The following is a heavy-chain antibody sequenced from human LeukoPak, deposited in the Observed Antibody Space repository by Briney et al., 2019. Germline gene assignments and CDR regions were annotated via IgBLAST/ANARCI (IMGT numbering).Heavy chain of an antibody. D-gene: IGHD3-22*01. V-gene: IGHV1-69*13. CDR2: IIPIFGTA. CDR3: ARDTVYPYDSSGYYV. Sequence: SVKVSCKASGYTFTSYGISWVRQAPGQGLEWMGGIIPIFGTANYAQKFQGRVTITADESTSTAYMELSSLRSEDTAVYYCARDTVYPYDSSGYYVWGQGTMVTVSS. J-gene: IGHJ3*01. CDR1: GYTFTSYG.